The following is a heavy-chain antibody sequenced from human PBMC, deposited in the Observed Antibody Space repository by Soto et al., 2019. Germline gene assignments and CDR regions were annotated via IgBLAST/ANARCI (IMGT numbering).Heavy chain of an antibody. Sequence: GSGPTLVNPTQTLTLTCTFSGFSLSPSGVGVGWIRQPPGKALEWLALIYWDDDKRYSPSLKSRLTITKDTSKNQVVLTMTNMDPVDTATYYCAHSQSPIVVVPAAMPHNWFDPWGQGTLVTVSS. D-gene: IGHD2-2*01. V-gene: IGHV2-5*02. CDR3: AHSQSPIVVVPAAMPHNWFDP. CDR2: IYWDDDK. CDR1: GFSLSPSGVG. J-gene: IGHJ5*02.